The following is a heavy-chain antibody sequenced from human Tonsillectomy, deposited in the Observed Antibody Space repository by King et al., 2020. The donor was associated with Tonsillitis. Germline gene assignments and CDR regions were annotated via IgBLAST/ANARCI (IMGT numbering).Heavy chain of an antibody. D-gene: IGHD2-2*01. V-gene: IGHV4-34*01. Sequence: QVQLQQWGAGLLKPSETLSLTCGVYGGSFSDYYWNWIRQPPGKGLEWIGEVTHDGSTHYNPSLKSRVTISKDTSKNQFSLKLSSVTAADAALYYCARGCSSSNCYDAFDIWGQGTLVTISS. CDR3: ARGCSSSNCYDAFDI. CDR1: GGSFSDYY. J-gene: IGHJ3*02. CDR2: VTHDGST.